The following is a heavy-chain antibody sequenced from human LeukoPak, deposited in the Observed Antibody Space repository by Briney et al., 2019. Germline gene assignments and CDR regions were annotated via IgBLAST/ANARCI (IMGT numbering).Heavy chain of an antibody. CDR1: GFTFASYS. CDR2: ISGDSTYI. J-gene: IGHJ4*02. D-gene: IGHD1-1*01. V-gene: IGHV3-21*01. CDR3: ARVSGRLERQSDLDY. Sequence: TGGSLRLSCAASGFTFASYSMNWVRQAPGKGLEWHSSISGDSTYIYNAGSVKGRFTISRDNAQVSLYLQMISLRADDTAVYYCARVSGRLERQSDLDYWGQGTLVIVSS.